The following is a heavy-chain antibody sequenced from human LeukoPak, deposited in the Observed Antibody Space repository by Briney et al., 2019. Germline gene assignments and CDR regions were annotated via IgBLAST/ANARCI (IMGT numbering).Heavy chain of an antibody. V-gene: IGHV3-30*02. CDR3: AKRGGYSYGYIDY. CDR2: IRYDGSNK. D-gene: IGHD5-18*01. Sequence: PGGSLRLSCAASGFTFSSYGMHWVRQAPGKGLEWVAFIRYDGSNKYYADSVKGRFTISRDNSKNTLYLQMNSLRAEDTAVYYCAKRGGYSYGYIDYWGQGTLVTVSS. CDR1: GFTFSSYG. J-gene: IGHJ4*02.